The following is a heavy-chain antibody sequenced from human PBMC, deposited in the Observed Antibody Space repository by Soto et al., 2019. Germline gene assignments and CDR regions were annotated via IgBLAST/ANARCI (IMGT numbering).Heavy chain of an antibody. J-gene: IGHJ1*01. D-gene: IGHD3-3*02. V-gene: IGHV3-23*01. CDR3: ATRIFVVEY. Sequence: EVQLLESGGGLVQPGGSLRLSCAASGFTFSAYAMSWVRQAPGKGLEWVSAISGTSPSTYYAGSVQGRFSISTDSSRKTLFLQMNTLRAEDTAVDFCATRIFVVEYLVQGTLVTVSS. CDR1: GFTFSAYA. CDR2: ISGTSPST.